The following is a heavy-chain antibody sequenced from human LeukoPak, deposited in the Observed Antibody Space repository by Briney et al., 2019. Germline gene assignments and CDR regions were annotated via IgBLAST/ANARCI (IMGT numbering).Heavy chain of an antibody. D-gene: IGHD3-22*01. CDR2: IYYGENT. J-gene: IGHJ4*02. Sequence: PSETLSLTCTVSGGSISSGPYYWGWIRQPPGKGLEWIGNIYYGENTYYNPSLKSRVTISIDTSKNQFYLKLSSLTAADTAVYYCASRDDSSGYHKIFDYWGPGTLVTVSS. CDR3: ASRDDSSGYHKIFDY. CDR1: GGSISSGPYY. V-gene: IGHV4-39*01.